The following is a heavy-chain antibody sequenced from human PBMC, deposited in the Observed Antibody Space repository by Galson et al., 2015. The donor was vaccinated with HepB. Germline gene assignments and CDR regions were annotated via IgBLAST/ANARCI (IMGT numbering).Heavy chain of an antibody. CDR2: TNTNTGNP. CDR3: ARIKYSGSYGLYFDY. Sequence: SVKVSCKASGYTFTSYAMNWVRQAPGQGLEWMGWTNTNTGNPTYAQGFTGRFVFSLDTSVSTAYLQISSLKAVDTATYYCARIKYSGSYGLYFDYWGQGTLVTVSS. CDR1: GYTFTSYA. D-gene: IGHD1-26*01. J-gene: IGHJ4*02. V-gene: IGHV7-4-1*02.